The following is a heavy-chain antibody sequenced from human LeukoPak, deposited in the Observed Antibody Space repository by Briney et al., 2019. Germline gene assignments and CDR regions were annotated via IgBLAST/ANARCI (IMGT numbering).Heavy chain of an antibody. D-gene: IGHD3-16*01. CDR3: ERGYSYDSFDY. Sequence: SETLSLTCTVSGASLPAYYWSWIRQPPGKGLEWIGYIYYSGSTNYNPSLKSRVTISVDTSKNQFSLKLRSVTAADTAVYLCERGYSYDSFDYWGLGTLVTVSS. V-gene: IGHV4-59*01. CDR2: IYYSGST. CDR1: GASLPAYY. J-gene: IGHJ4*02.